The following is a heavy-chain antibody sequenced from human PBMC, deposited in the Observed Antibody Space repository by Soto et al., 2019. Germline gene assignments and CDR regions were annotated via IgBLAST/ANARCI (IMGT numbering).Heavy chain of an antibody. V-gene: IGHV1-69*13. Sequence: SVKVSCKASGGTFSSYGISWVRQAPGQGLEWMGGIIPIFGSANYAQKFQGRVTITADESTSTAYMELSSLRSEGTAVYYCARVDNVDYSNYAWFDPWGQGTLVTVSS. CDR1: GGTFSSYG. D-gene: IGHD4-4*01. J-gene: IGHJ5*02. CDR2: IIPIFGSA. CDR3: ARVDNVDYSNYAWFDP.